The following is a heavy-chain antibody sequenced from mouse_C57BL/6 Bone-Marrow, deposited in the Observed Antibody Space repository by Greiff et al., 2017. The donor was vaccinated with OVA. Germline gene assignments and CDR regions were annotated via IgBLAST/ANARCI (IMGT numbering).Heavy chain of an antibody. D-gene: IGHD2-4*01. CDR3: ARVGYDYVPYAMDY. CDR2: INYDGSST. CDR1: GFTFSDYY. V-gene: IGHV5-16*01. J-gene: IGHJ4*01. Sequence: EVMLVESEGGLVQPGSSMKLSCTASGFTFSDYYMAWVRQVPEKGLEWVANINYDGSSTYYLDSLKSRFIISRDNAKNILYLQMSSLKSEDTATYYCARVGYDYVPYAMDYWGQGTSVTVSS.